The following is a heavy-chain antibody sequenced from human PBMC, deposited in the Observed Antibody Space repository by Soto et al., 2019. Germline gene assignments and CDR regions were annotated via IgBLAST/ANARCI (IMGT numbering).Heavy chain of an antibody. CDR3: ARVLGYCVSTGCYTWFDP. D-gene: IGHD2-2*02. J-gene: IGHJ5*02. V-gene: IGHV4-30-4*01. CDR2: IYYTGST. Sequence: VQLQESGPRLVKPSQTLSLTCTVSGDSIRSGDYYWSWIRQPPGKGLEWIGYIYYTGSTYYNPSLSRRVSVSIGTSKNQFSLNLSSVTAADSAVYYCARVLGYCVSTGCYTWFDPWGQGTLVTVSS. CDR1: GDSIRSGDYY.